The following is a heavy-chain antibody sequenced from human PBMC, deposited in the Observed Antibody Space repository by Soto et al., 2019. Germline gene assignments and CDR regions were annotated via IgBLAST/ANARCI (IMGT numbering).Heavy chain of an antibody. D-gene: IGHD3-22*01. V-gene: IGHV4-59*05. Sequence: SESLSLTCTVSGDYISSYSGNWIRQPTGRGLEWIGSIYYSGSTYYNPSLNSRVTISVDTSKNQFSLKLSSVTAADTAVYYCARGETYYYDSSGTPFDYWGQGTLVTVSS. CDR2: IYYSGST. J-gene: IGHJ4*02. CDR1: GDYISSYS. CDR3: ARGETYYYDSSGTPFDY.